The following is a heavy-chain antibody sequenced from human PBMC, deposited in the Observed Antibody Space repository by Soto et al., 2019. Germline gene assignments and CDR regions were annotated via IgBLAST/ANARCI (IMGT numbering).Heavy chain of an antibody. J-gene: IGHJ6*03. CDR2: INHFGRT. Sequence: QVQLQQWGAGLLKPSETLFLTCAVYSGSFNTYYWSWVRQPPGKGLEWIAEINHFGRTNYNPSLKSRLTISVDTSKNQLSLSLSSVTAADTAVYYCARVSRGTGTSWGAFYYMDFWGTGTPVTVSS. CDR3: ARVSRGTGTSWGAFYYMDF. V-gene: IGHV4-34*02. D-gene: IGHD1-26*01. CDR1: SGSFNTYY.